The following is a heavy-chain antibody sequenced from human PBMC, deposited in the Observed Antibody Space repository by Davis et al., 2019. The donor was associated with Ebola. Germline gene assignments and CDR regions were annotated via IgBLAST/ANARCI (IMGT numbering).Heavy chain of an antibody. V-gene: IGHV3-53*01. J-gene: IGHJ2*01. CDR1: GFTVRSNY. Sequence: PGGSLRLSCPASGFTVRSNYMTWVRQAPGKGLEWVSVIYSGGSTYYADSVKGRFTISRDNSKNTLYLQMNSLRAEDTAVYYCARVKILRQRYWYFDLWGRGTLVTVSS. D-gene: IGHD1-1*01. CDR2: IYSGGST. CDR3: ARVKILRQRYWYFDL.